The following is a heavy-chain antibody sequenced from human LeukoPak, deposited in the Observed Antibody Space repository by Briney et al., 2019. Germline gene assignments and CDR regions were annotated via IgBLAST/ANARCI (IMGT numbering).Heavy chain of an antibody. CDR1: RGSMRGHY. CDR2: VYYNGGA. Sequence: SETLSLTCTVSRGSMRGHYWSWIRQTPGKGLEWIGFVYYNGGAMYNPSLKSRVSMSADTSKKQFSLKLSSVTAADTAFYYCARYIVSYPHDAFDIWGQGTMVTVSS. CDR3: ARYIVSYPHDAFDI. J-gene: IGHJ3*02. D-gene: IGHD1-26*01. V-gene: IGHV4-59*11.